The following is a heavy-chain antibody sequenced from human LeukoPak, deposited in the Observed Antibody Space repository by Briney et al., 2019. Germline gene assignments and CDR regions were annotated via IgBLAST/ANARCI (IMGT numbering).Heavy chain of an antibody. J-gene: IGHJ6*03. V-gene: IGHV4-34*01. CDR2: INHSGST. D-gene: IGHD4-17*01. CDR3: ARHQPTTRRETTRNNNYYYYYYMDV. Sequence: SETLSLTCAVYGGSFSGYYWSWIRQPPGKGLEWIGEINHSGSTNYNPSLKSRVTISVDTSKNQFSLKLSSVTAADTAVYYCARHQPTTRRETTRNNNYYYYYYMDVWGKGTTVTISS. CDR1: GGSFSGYY.